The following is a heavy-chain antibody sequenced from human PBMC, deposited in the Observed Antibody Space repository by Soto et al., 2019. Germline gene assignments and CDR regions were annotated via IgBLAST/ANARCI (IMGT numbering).Heavy chain of an antibody. J-gene: IGHJ4*02. V-gene: IGHV3-23*01. Sequence: EVQLLESGGGSAQPGGSLRLSCAASGFTFSSYAMSWVRQAPGKGLEWVSGIVGSGASTYYADSVRGRFTISRDNSKNTLYLQMNSLRAEDTAVYYCAQGHFYGSGTFLDYWGQGTLLTVSS. CDR2: IVGSGAST. D-gene: IGHD3-10*01. CDR3: AQGHFYGSGTFLDY. CDR1: GFTFSSYA.